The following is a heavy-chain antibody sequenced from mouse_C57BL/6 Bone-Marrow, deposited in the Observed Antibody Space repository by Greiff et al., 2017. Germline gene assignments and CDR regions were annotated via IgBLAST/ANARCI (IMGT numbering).Heavy chain of an antibody. CDR2: IYPRSVNT. V-gene: IGHV1-81*01. Sequence: QVQLQQSGAELARPGASVKLSCKASGYTFTSYGISWVKQRTGQGLEWIGEIYPRSVNTYYNEKFKGKATLTVDKSSSTAYMELRSLTSADSAVYFCGGSPYYDYDVTWFAYWGQGTLVTVSA. CDR3: GGSPYYDYDVTWFAY. CDR1: GYTFTSYG. J-gene: IGHJ3*01. D-gene: IGHD2-4*01.